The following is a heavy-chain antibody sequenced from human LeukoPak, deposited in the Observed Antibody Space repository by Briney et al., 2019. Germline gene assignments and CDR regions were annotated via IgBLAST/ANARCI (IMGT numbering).Heavy chain of an antibody. CDR1: GFNFEDYD. CDR2: INWSGRST. CDR3: AKRGAEYYYDSSGYYPFDY. D-gene: IGHD3-22*01. J-gene: IGHJ4*02. V-gene: IGHV3-20*04. Sequence: GGSLRLSCTASGFNFEDYDMTWVRQVPGKGLEWVSGINWSGRSTGYADSVKGRFTISRDNAKNSLYLQMNSLRAEDTAVYYCAKRGAEYYYDSSGYYPFDYWGQGTLVTVSS.